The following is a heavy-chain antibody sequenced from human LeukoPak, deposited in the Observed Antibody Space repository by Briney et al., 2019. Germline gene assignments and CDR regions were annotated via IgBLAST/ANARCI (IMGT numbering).Heavy chain of an antibody. CDR2: ISYDGSSN. Sequence: GGSLRLSCAASGFAFSSYAMHWARQAPGKGLEWVAVISYDGSSNYYGDSVKGRFAISRDNSKNTLYLQMNSLRAEDTAVYYCAKDRVPEWLSLYGMDVWGQGTTVTVSS. CDR1: GFAFSSYA. V-gene: IGHV3-30*09. CDR3: AKDRVPEWLSLYGMDV. D-gene: IGHD3-22*01. J-gene: IGHJ6*02.